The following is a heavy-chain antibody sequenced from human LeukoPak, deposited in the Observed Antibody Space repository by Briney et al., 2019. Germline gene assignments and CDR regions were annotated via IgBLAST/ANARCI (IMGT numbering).Heavy chain of an antibody. CDR1: GYSISSGYY. J-gene: IGHJ4*02. V-gene: IGHV4-38-2*02. D-gene: IGHD6-19*01. CDR3: ASTYSSGWYEIDY. Sequence: SETLSLTCTVSGYSISSGYYWGWIRQPPGKGLEWIGSIYHSGSTYYNPSLKSRVTISVDTSKNQFSLKLSSVTAADTAVYYCASTYSSGWYEIDYWGQGTLVTVSS. CDR2: IYHSGST.